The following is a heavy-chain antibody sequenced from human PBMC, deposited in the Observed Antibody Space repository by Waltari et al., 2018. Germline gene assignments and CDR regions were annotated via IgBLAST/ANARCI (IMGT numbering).Heavy chain of an antibody. CDR2: VSHSGST. CDR1: GGSLSRGYY. CDR3: ASDLGGTAVATDAFDI. D-gene: IGHD6-19*01. Sequence: QVQLQQSGPGQVKPSEPLSLTCAVSGGSLSRGYYWCWIRQPLGKGLEWIGSVSHSGSTYYNPSLKSRVTISIHMSKHQFSLELRSVTAADTAVYFCASDLGGTAVATDAFDIWGQGTMVIVSS. V-gene: IGHV4-38-2*01. J-gene: IGHJ3*02.